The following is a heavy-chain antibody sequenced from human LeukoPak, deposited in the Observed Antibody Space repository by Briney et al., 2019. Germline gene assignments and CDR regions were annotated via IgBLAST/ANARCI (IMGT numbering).Heavy chain of an antibody. V-gene: IGHV1-2*02. J-gene: IGHJ4*02. Sequence: ASVKVSCKASGYTFTSYYMHWVRQAPGQGLEWMAMINPSSGRTNYAQKFQGRVTMTRDTSTSTAYMELSRLRSDDFAVYYCARWALYSGYSSYWGQGTLVTVSS. D-gene: IGHD5-12*01. CDR2: INPSSGRT. CDR1: GYTFTSYY. CDR3: ARWALYSGYSSY.